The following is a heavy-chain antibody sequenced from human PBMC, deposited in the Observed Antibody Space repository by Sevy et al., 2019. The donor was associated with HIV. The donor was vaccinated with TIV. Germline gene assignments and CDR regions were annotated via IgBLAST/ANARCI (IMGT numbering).Heavy chain of an antibody. D-gene: IGHD3-10*01. Sequence: ASVKGSCKASGGTFSSYAISWVRQAPGQGLEWMGGIIPIFGTANYAQKFQGRVTITADESTSTAYMELSSLRSEDTAVYYCARAKDPYGSGSYYNFDYWGQGTLVTVSS. J-gene: IGHJ4*02. CDR3: ARAKDPYGSGSYYNFDY. CDR1: GGTFSSYA. V-gene: IGHV1-69*13. CDR2: IIPIFGTA.